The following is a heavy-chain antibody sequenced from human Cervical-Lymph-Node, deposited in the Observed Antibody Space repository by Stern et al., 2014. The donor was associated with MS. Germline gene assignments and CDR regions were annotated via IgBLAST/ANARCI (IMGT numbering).Heavy chain of an antibody. D-gene: IGHD6-19*01. CDR1: GFTLSSYW. CDR3: VAGPFDY. V-gene: IGHV3-74*02. CDR2: LKSDASVT. J-gene: IGHJ4*02. Sequence: EVQLVESGGGLVQPGGSLRLSCAASGFTLSSYWMHWVRQAPGKGLVWVSRLKSDASVTSYADSVKGRFTISRDNAKNTLYLQMNSLRDTGVPPRIVVAGPFDYWGQGTLVTVSS.